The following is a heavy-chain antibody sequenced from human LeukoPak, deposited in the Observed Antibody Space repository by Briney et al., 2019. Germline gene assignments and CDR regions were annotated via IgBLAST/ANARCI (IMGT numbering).Heavy chain of an antibody. D-gene: IGHD2-15*01. CDR1: GGSISSYY. CDR3: ARDFLGYCSGGSCPNWFDP. V-gene: IGHV4-59*01. CDR2: IYYSGST. Sequence: PSETLSLTCTVSGGSISSYYWSWIRQPPGKGLEWIGYIYYSGSTNYNPSLKSRVTISVDTSKNQFSLKLSSVTAADTAVYYCARDFLGYCSGGSCPNWFDPWGQGTLVTVSS. J-gene: IGHJ5*02.